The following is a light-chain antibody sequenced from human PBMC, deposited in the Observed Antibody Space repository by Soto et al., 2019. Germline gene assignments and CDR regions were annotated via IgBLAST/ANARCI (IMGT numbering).Light chain of an antibody. CDR2: DAS. V-gene: IGKV1-5*01. J-gene: IGKJ2*02. CDR1: QSISSW. Sequence: DIQMTQSPSTLSASVGDRVTITCRASQSISSWLAWYQQKPGKAPKLLIYDASSLESGVPSRFSGSGSGTEFALAISSLQPDEFATYYCQQYNSYPGTFGQGTKLEIK. CDR3: QQYNSYPGT.